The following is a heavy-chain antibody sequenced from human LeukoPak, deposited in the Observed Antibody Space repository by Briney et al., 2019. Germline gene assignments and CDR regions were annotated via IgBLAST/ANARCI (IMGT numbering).Heavy chain of an antibody. CDR3: AREASGSYYSFFLDY. D-gene: IGHD3-10*01. Sequence: ASVKVSCKASGYTFTGDYVHWVRRAPGQGLEWMAWINPNNGDTNSAQKFQGKVTITRDTPISTVDMELSRLTSDDTAVYYCAREASGSYYSFFLDYWGQGTLVAVSS. J-gene: IGHJ4*02. CDR1: GYTFTGDY. V-gene: IGHV1-2*02. CDR2: INPNNGDT.